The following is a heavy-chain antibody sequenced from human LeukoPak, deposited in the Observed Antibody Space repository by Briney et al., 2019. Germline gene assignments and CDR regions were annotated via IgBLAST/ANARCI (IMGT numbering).Heavy chain of an antibody. J-gene: IGHJ4*02. D-gene: IGHD3-22*01. CDR2: INHNGNVN. CDR1: GFTFSSYW. Sequence: GGSLRLSCAASGFTFSSYWMNWARQAPGKGLEWVASINHNGNVNYYVDSVKGRFTISRDNAKNSLYLQMSNLRAEDTAVYYCAKPDSSGYRLRYFDYWGQGTLVTVSS. V-gene: IGHV3-7*03. CDR3: AKPDSSGYRLRYFDY.